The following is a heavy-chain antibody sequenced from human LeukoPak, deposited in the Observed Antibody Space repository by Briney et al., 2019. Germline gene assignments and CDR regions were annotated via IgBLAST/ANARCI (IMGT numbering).Heavy chain of an antibody. Sequence: GGSLRLSCSGSGFTFEDYGMYWVRQAPGKGLEWVAGISWNSGHLDYADSVEGRFTFSRDNAKNSLSLEMNSLRVEDTAFYFCAKDIVKGSASGTIDHWGQGTLVTVSS. CDR2: ISWNSGHL. V-gene: IGHV3-9*01. CDR3: AKDIVKGSASGTIDH. D-gene: IGHD3-10*01. CDR1: GFTFEDYG. J-gene: IGHJ4*02.